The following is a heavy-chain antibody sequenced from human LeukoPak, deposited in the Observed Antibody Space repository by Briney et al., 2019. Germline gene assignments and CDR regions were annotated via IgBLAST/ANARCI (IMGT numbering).Heavy chain of an antibody. CDR1: GFTFSSYA. Sequence: GGSLRLSCAASGFTFSSYAMSWVRQAPGKGLEWVSAISGSGGSTYYADSAKGRFTISRDNSKNTLYLQMNSLRAEDTAVYYCAKVTEIRYFDWLLDYWGQGTLVTVSS. CDR3: AKVTEIRYFDWLLDY. D-gene: IGHD3-9*01. J-gene: IGHJ4*02. CDR2: ISGSGGST. V-gene: IGHV3-23*01.